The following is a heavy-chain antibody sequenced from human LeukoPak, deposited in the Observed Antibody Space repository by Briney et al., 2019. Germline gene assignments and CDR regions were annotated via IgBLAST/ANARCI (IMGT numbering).Heavy chain of an antibody. J-gene: IGHJ5*02. V-gene: IGHV4-59*01. Sequence: SETLSLTCTVSGGSISSYYWSWIRQPPGKGLEWIGYIYYSGSTNYNPSLKSRVTISVDTSKNQFSLKLSSVTAADTAVYYCARDRMRFGVTGSWFDPWGQGTLVTVSS. D-gene: IGHD3-10*01. CDR3: ARDRMRFGVTGSWFDP. CDR1: GGSISSYY. CDR2: IYYSGST.